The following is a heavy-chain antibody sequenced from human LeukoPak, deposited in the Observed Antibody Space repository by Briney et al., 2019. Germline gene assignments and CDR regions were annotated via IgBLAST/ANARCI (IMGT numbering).Heavy chain of an antibody. J-gene: IGHJ4*02. CDR1: GYTFTGYY. D-gene: IGHD6-13*01. V-gene: IGHV1-2*04. CDR2: INPNSGGT. Sequence: ASVKVSCKASGYTFTGYYMHWVRQTPGQGLEWMGWINPNSGGTNYAQKFQGWVTMTRDTSISTAYMELSRLRSDDTAVYYCARGVAAAGTEYYFDYWGQGTLVTVSS. CDR3: ARGVAAAGTEYYFDY.